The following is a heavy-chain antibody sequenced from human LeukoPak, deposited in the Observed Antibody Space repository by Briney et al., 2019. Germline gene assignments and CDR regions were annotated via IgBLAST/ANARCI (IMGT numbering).Heavy chain of an antibody. J-gene: IGHJ6*04. Sequence: ASVKVSCKASGGTFSSYAISWVRQAPGQGLEWMGGIIPIFGTANYAQKFQGRVTITADESTSTAYMELSSLRSEDTAVYYCAGAPLSVAGETSSSYYGMDVWGKGTTVTVSS. CDR3: AGAPLSVAGETSSSYYGMDV. V-gene: IGHV1-69*13. CDR1: GGTFSSYA. CDR2: IIPIFGTA. D-gene: IGHD6-19*01.